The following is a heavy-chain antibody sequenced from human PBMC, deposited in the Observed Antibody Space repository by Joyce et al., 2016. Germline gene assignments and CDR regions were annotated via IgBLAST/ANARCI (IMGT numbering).Heavy chain of an antibody. J-gene: IGHJ4*02. V-gene: IGHV1-24*01. CDR3: AAGPTESSPLDY. Sequence: QIQLVQSGADVKKPGASVQVSCKVSGYTLTELSIHWGRQPPGKGLEWMGSFDPEDAETSHSQFFQGRVTMTGDTPTNTAYMKLGRLRSEDTAVYYWAAGPTESSPLDYWGQGTLVTVSS. D-gene: IGHD6-19*01. CDR1: GYTLTELS. CDR2: FDPEDAET.